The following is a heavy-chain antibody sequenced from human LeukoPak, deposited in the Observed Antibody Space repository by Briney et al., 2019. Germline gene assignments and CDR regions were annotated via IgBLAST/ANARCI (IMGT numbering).Heavy chain of an antibody. CDR1: GGSISSYY. V-gene: IGHV4-4*07. CDR2: IYTSGST. J-gene: IGHJ6*02. CDR3: TRSGLTGMREYARPDYYYYGMDV. Sequence: SETLSLTCTVSGGSISSYYWSWIRRPAGKGLEWIGRIYTSGSTKYNPSLKSRVTMSVDTSKNQFSLKLSSVTAADTAVYYCTRSGLTGMREYARPDYYYYGMDVWGQGTAVTVSS. D-gene: IGHD2-2*01.